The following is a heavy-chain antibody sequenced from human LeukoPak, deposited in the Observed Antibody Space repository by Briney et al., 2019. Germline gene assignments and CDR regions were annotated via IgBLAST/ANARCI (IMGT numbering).Heavy chain of an antibody. V-gene: IGHV4-30-2*01. Sequence: PSETLSLTCTVSGGSISSGGYYWSWIRQPPGKGLEWIGYIYHSGSTYYNPSLKSRVTISVDRSKNQFSLKLSSVTAADTAVYYCARFVNQRIVGATRGDFDYWGQGTLVTVSS. CDR1: GGSISSGGYY. CDR3: ARFVNQRIVGATRGDFDY. CDR2: IYHSGST. J-gene: IGHJ4*02. D-gene: IGHD1-26*01.